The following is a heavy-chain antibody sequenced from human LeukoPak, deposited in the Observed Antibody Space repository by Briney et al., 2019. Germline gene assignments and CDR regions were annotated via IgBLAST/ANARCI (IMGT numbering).Heavy chain of an antibody. J-gene: IGHJ4*02. CDR1: GFTLSSYA. D-gene: IGHD4-17*01. CDR2: ISGSGGST. V-gene: IGHV3-23*01. CDR3: AKDLGYGDFADY. Sequence: GGSLSLSCAASGFTLSSYAMSWVSQAPGKGREWVSAISGSGGSTYYADSVKGRFTISRDNSKNTLYLQMSSLRAEDTAVYYCAKDLGYGDFADYWGQGTLVTVSS.